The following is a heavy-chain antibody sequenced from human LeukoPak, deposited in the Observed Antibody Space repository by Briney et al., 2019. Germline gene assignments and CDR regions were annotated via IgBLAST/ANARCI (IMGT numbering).Heavy chain of an antibody. Sequence: SETLSLTCTVSDGSIINNNHYWGWTRQPPGKGLEWIGSISYSGGTAYNPSLRSRVTISVDTSKNQFSLKVNSVTAADTAVYYCAREVEYCDSSGYRPHAFDIWGQGTLDTVSS. D-gene: IGHD3-22*01. CDR2: ISYSGGT. V-gene: IGHV4-39*02. CDR3: AREVEYCDSSGYRPHAFDI. CDR1: DGSIINNNHY. J-gene: IGHJ3*02.